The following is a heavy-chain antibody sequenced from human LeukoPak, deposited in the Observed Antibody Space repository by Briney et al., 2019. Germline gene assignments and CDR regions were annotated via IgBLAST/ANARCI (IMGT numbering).Heavy chain of an antibody. Sequence: ASVKVSCKAPGYTFTGYYMHWVRQAPGQGLEWMGRINPNSGGTNYAQKFQGRVTMTRDTSTSTVYMELSSLRSEDTAVYYCAAFDYYDSSGNDYWGQGTLVTVSS. CDR3: AAFDYYDSSGNDY. CDR2: INPNSGGT. V-gene: IGHV1-2*06. J-gene: IGHJ4*02. D-gene: IGHD3-22*01. CDR1: GYTFTGYY.